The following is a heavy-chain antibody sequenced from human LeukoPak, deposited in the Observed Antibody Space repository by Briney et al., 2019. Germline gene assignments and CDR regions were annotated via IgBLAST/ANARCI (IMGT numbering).Heavy chain of an antibody. CDR1: GFTFDDYA. CDR3: ARTGRDYGGKPITYYYYGMDV. J-gene: IGHJ6*02. CDR2: IYSGGST. Sequence: GRSLRLSCAASGFTFDDYAMHWVRQAPGKGLEWVSVIYSGGSTYYADSVKGRFTISRDNSKNTLYLQMNSLRAEDTAVYYCARTGRDYGGKPITYYYYGMDVWGQGTTVTVSS. D-gene: IGHD4-23*01. V-gene: IGHV3-66*01.